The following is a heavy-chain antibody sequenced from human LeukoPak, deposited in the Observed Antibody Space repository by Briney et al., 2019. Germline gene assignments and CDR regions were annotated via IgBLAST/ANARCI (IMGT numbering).Heavy chain of an antibody. CDR1: GXTFRSFA. V-gene: IGHV3-33*01. D-gene: IGHD5-24*01. J-gene: IGHJ4*02. Sequence: PGGSLRLSCAASGXTFRSFAMHWVRQAPGKGLEWVVAIWYDGSNKYYADSVKGRFTISRDNSKNTLFLQMNSLRAEDTAVYYCARGDRRDGYRFDYWGQGILVTVSS. CDR3: ARGDRRDGYRFDY. CDR2: IWYDGSNK.